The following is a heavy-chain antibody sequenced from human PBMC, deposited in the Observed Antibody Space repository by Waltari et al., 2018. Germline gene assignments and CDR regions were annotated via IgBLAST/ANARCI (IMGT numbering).Heavy chain of an antibody. D-gene: IGHD2-21*02. V-gene: IGHV4-34*01. CDR3: ARGRATEALDY. Sequence: QVQLQQWGAGLLKPSETLSLTCAVYGGSFSGYYWSWIRQPPGKGLEWIGEINHSGSTNYNPSLKSRVTISVDTSKNQFSLKLSSVTAADTAVYYCARGRATEALDYCGQGTLVTVSS. J-gene: IGHJ4*02. CDR1: GGSFSGYY. CDR2: INHSGST.